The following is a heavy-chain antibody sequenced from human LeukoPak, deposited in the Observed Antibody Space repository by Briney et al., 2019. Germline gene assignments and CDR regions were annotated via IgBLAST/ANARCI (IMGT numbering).Heavy chain of an antibody. V-gene: IGHV4-59*01. CDR1: GGSIGSYY. CDR3: ARGGRGWYNDWFDP. CDR2: LYNSGST. Sequence: PSETLSLTCTVSGGSIGSYYWSWIRQPPGKGLEWIGYLYNSGSTNYNPSLKSRVTISVDTSKNQISLRMSSVTAADAAVYYCARGGRGWYNDWFDPWGQGTLVTVSS. D-gene: IGHD6-19*01. J-gene: IGHJ5*02.